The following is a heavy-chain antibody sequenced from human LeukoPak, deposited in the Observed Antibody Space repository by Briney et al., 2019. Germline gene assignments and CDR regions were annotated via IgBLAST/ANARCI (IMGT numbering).Heavy chain of an antibody. V-gene: IGHV4-39*01. CDR1: GGSINSSSYY. CDR2: IYYSGST. Sequence: SQTLSLTCTVSGGSINSSSYYWGWIRQPPGKGLEWIGTIYYSGSTYYNPSLKSRVTISVDTSKNQFSLKLSSVTASDTAVYYCARRFAPSRNDAFDIWGQGTMVTVSS. D-gene: IGHD3-10*01. J-gene: IGHJ3*02. CDR3: ARRFAPSRNDAFDI.